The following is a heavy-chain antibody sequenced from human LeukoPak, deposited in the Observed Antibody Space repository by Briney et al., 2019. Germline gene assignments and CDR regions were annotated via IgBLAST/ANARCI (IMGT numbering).Heavy chain of an antibody. D-gene: IGHD4-17*01. Sequence: GGSLRLSCAASGFTFSSYAMSWVRQAPGKGLEWVSATSGSGGNTYYADFVKGRFTISRDNSKSTLYLQMNSLRAEDTAVYYRARRGESTDYGDYRFDSWGQGTLVTVSS. CDR2: TSGSGGNT. CDR3: ARRGESTDYGDYRFDS. CDR1: GFTFSSYA. V-gene: IGHV3-23*01. J-gene: IGHJ4*02.